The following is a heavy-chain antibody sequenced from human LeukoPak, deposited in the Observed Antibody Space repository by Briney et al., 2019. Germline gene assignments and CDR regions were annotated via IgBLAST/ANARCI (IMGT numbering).Heavy chain of an antibody. CDR3: ARLPDPYYFDY. CDR2: IYYSGST. Sequence: SETLSLTCTVSGGSISRSGYYWGWIRQPPGKGLEWIGNIYYSGSTYYNPSLKSRVTIYADPSKNQFSLRLSSVTAADMAVYYCARLPDPYYFDYWGQGTLVTVFS. V-gene: IGHV4-39*01. CDR1: GGSISRSGYY. J-gene: IGHJ4*02.